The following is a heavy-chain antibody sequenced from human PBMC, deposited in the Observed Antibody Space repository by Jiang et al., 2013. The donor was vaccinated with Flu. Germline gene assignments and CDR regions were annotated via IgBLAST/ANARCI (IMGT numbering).Heavy chain of an antibody. CDR3: ARRPTAPFDY. CDR2: GST. V-gene: IGHV4-4*02. J-gene: IGHJ4*02. Sequence: GSTNYNPSLKSRVTISVDKSKNQFSLKLSSVTAADTAVYYCARRPTAPFDYWGQGNPGHRLL. D-gene: IGHD4-17*01.